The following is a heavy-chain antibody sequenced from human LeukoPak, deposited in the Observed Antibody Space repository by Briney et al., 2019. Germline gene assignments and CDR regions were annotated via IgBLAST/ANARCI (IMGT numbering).Heavy chain of an antibody. J-gene: IGHJ5*02. Sequence: ASVKVSCKASGYTFSSYGIIWVRQAPGQGLEWMGWINPNSGGTNYAQKFQGWVTMTRDTSISTAYMELSRLRSDDTAVYYCARGTTTVTTYWFDPWGQGTLVTVSS. V-gene: IGHV1-2*04. CDR2: INPNSGGT. CDR1: GYTFSSYG. D-gene: IGHD4-17*01. CDR3: ARGTTTVTTYWFDP.